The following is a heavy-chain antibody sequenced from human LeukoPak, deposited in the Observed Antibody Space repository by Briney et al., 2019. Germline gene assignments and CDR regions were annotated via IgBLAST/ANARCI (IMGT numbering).Heavy chain of an antibody. CDR2: LYYSGSI. Sequence: SETLSLTCTVSGGSISSSSYYWGWIRQPPGKGLEWIGTLYYSGSIYYNPSLKSRVTISVDTSKNEFSLKLSSVTAADTAVYYCVRGRYSSGWFKDKNWFDPWGQGIPVTVSS. V-gene: IGHV4-39*07. CDR1: GGSISSSSYY. J-gene: IGHJ5*02. CDR3: VRGRYSSGWFKDKNWFDP. D-gene: IGHD6-19*01.